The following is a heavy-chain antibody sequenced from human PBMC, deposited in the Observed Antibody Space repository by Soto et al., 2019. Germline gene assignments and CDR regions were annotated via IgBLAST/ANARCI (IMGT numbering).Heavy chain of an antibody. Sequence: GGSLRLSCAASGFTFSNAWMSWVRQAPGKGLEWVGRIKSKTDGGTTDYAAPVKGRFTISRDDSKNTLYLQMNSLKTEDTAVYYCTTDPPIPNSRLYYYYGMDVWGQGTTVTVSS. J-gene: IGHJ6*02. CDR1: GFTFSNAW. D-gene: IGHD2-21*01. V-gene: IGHV3-15*01. CDR3: TTDPPIPNSRLYYYYGMDV. CDR2: IKSKTDGGTT.